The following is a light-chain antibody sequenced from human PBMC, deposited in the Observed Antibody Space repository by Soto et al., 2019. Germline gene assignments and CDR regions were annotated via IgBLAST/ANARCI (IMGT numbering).Light chain of an antibody. CDR1: SSDIGGYNY. CDR3: SSYTGSSTQV. V-gene: IGLV2-14*01. J-gene: IGLJ1*01. CDR2: DVS. Sequence: QSVLTQPASLSVSPGQSITISCTGTSSDIGGYNYVSWYQQHPGKAPKLMIYDVSNRPSGVSNRFSGSKSGNTASLTISGLQAEDEADYYCSSYTGSSTQVFGTGTKVTVL.